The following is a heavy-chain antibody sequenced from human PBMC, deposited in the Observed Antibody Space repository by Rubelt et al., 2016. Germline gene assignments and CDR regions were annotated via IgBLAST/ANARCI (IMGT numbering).Heavy chain of an antibody. CDR2: ISYDGSNK. CDR1: GFTFSSYS. CDR3: AREDRDYGSGDLTRTYGMDV. D-gene: IGHD3-10*01. V-gene: IGHV3-30*03. J-gene: IGHJ6*02. Sequence: VQLVESGGGLVQPGGSLRLSCAASGFTFSSYSMNWVRQAPGKGLEWVAVISYDGSNKYYADSVKGRLTISGDNSKSTLYLQMNSLRAEDTAVYYCAREDRDYGSGDLTRTYGMDVWGQGTTVTVSS.